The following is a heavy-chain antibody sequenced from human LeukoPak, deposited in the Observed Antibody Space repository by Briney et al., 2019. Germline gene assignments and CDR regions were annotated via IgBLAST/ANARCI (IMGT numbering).Heavy chain of an antibody. CDR3: AKASYSGSYYEFAYFDY. D-gene: IGHD1-26*01. CDR2: ISYDGSNK. Sequence: GRSLRLSCAASGFTFSSYGMHWVRQAPGKGLEWVAVISYDGSNKYYADSVKGRFTISRDNSENTLYLQMNSLRAEDTAVYYCAKASYSGSYYEFAYFDYWGQGTLVTVSS. CDR1: GFTFSSYG. J-gene: IGHJ4*02. V-gene: IGHV3-30*18.